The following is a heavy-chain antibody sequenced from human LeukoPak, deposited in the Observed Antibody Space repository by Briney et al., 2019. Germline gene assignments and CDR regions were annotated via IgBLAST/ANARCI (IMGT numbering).Heavy chain of an antibody. V-gene: IGHV1-18*01. CDR1: GYTFTNYG. J-gene: IGHJ3*02. D-gene: IGHD5-24*01. CDR3: ARGGYSAFDI. CDR2: ISAYNGNT. Sequence: ASVKVSCKASGYTFTNYGLTWVRQAPGQGLEWMGWISAYNGNTNYAQKLQGRVTMTTDTSASTAYMELRSLTPDDTAVYYCARGGYSAFDIWGQGTMVIVSS.